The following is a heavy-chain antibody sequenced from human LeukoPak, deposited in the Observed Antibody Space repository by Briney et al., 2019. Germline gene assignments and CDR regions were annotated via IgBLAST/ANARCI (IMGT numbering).Heavy chain of an antibody. CDR3: ARRGAVANAFDI. D-gene: IGHD6-19*01. CDR1: GFIFSNYG. Sequence: GGTLRLSCAASGFIFSNYGMNWVRQAPGKGLVWVSRINSDGSSTSYADSVKGRFTISRDNAKNTLYLQMNSLRAEDTAVYYCARRGAVANAFDIWGQGTMVTVSS. CDR2: INSDGSST. V-gene: IGHV3-74*01. J-gene: IGHJ3*02.